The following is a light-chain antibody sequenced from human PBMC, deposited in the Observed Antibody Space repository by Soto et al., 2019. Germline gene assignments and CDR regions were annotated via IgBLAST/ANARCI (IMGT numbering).Light chain of an antibody. V-gene: IGLV1-40*01. J-gene: IGLJ3*02. Sequence: QSVLTQPPSVSGAPGQGVTISCAGGSSNIGAGYDVHWYQQLPGAAPTLLIYKNNSRPSGVPDRFSGSKSGTSASLAITELQAEDEADYYCQSYDDSLSGSGFGGGTKLTVL. CDR1: SSNIGAGYD. CDR2: KNN. CDR3: QSYDDSLSGSG.